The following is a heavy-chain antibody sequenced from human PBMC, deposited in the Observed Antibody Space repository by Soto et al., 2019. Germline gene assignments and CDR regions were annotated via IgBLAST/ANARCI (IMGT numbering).Heavy chain of an antibody. V-gene: IGHV4-39*01. CDR1: GGSISSSSYY. CDR3: ARRGYTNGYHWFDP. D-gene: IGHD5-18*01. J-gene: IGHJ5*02. CDR2: FYYSGNT. Sequence: SETLCLTCTVSGGSISSSSYYWAWIRRPPGKGLEWIGSFYYSGNTYYNPSLKSRITISEDTSKDQFSLRLSSVTAADTAVYYCARRGYTNGYHWFDPWGRGTLVTVSS.